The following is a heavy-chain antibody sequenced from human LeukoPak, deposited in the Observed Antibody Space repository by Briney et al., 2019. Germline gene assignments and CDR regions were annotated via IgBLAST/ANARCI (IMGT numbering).Heavy chain of an antibody. CDR2: ISSSGTYI. Sequence: GGSLRLSCAASKFTFSSYSMNWVRQAPGKGLEWVSSISSSGTYISYAESVKGRFTISRDNSKNTLYLQMNSLRAEDTAVYYCARDSSGWYRGGSFDYWGQGTLVTVSS. CDR3: ARDSSGWYRGGSFDY. D-gene: IGHD6-19*01. CDR1: KFTFSSYS. V-gene: IGHV3-21*04. J-gene: IGHJ4*02.